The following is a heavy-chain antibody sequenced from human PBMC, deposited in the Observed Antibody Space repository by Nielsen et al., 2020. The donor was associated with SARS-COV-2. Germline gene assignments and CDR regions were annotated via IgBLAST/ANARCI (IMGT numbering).Heavy chain of an antibody. CDR1: GFTFSSYS. CDR2: ISSSSSYI. J-gene: IGHJ4*02. V-gene: IGHV3-21*01. Sequence: GGSLRLSCAASGFTFSSYSMNWVRQAPGKGLEWVSSISSSSSYIYYADSVKGRFTISRDNAKNSLYLQMNSLRAEDTAVYYCAKDLGGASGYFDYWGQGTLVTVSS. D-gene: IGHD6-6*01. CDR3: AKDLGGASGYFDY.